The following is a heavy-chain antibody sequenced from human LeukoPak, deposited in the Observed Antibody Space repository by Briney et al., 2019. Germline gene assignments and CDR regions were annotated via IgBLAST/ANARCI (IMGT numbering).Heavy chain of an antibody. CDR3: ARDVGYCSGGSYCAGYNWFDP. D-gene: IGHD2-15*01. CDR1: GGSISSGSYY. J-gene: IGHJ5*02. Sequence: SETLSLTCTVSGGSISSGSYYWSWIRQPAGKGLEWIGRIYTSGSTNYNPSLKSRVTISVDTSKNQFSLKLSSVTAADTAVYYCARDVGYCSGGSYCAGYNWFDPSGQGTLVTVSS. CDR2: IYTSGST. V-gene: IGHV4-61*02.